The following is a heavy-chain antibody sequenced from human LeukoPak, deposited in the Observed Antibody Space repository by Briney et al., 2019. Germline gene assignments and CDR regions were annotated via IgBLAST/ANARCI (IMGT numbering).Heavy chain of an antibody. J-gene: IGHJ4*02. Sequence: SETLSLTCTVSGGSVSTSHYYWGWIRQPPGKGLEWIGYIYYSGRTYYNPSLKSRVTISVDTSKNEFSLKLSSVTAADTAVYYCARSWAPGYCSSTTCYNFDYWGQGTLATVSS. CDR3: ARSWAPGYCSSTTCYNFDY. CDR1: GGSVSTSHYY. V-gene: IGHV4-39*01. CDR2: IYYSGRT. D-gene: IGHD2-2*02.